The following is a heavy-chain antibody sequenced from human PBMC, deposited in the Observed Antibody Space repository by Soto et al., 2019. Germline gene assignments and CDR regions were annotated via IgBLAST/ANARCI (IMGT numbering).Heavy chain of an antibody. CDR3: ARGDSTTHGAAFHI. Sequence: QVQLQESGPGLVKPSETLSLTCSVSGGSISFYYWNWIRQSPGKGLEWIVYSYSSGSTNYNPSLMIRVAIPVDTSKNQLSLQLSSVNAADRGVYYCARGDSTTHGAAFHIWGPGRMVIVSP. J-gene: IGHJ3*02. CDR1: GGSISFYY. V-gene: IGHV4-59*01. CDR2: SYSSGST. D-gene: IGHD6-13*01.